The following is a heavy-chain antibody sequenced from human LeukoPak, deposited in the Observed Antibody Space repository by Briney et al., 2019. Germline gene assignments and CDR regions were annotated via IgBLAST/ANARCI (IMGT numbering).Heavy chain of an antibody. D-gene: IGHD6-13*01. CDR1: GFTFSSYG. Sequence: GGSLRLSCAASGFTFSSYGMHWVRQAPGKGLERVAVISYDGSNKYYADSVKGRFTISRDNSKNTLYLQMNSLRAEDTAVYYCAKDIISGYSSRPQHWGQGTLVTVSS. V-gene: IGHV3-30*18. J-gene: IGHJ1*01. CDR2: ISYDGSNK. CDR3: AKDIISGYSSRPQH.